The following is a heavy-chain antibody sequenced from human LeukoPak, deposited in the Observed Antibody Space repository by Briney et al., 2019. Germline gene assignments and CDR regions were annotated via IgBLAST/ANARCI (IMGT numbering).Heavy chain of an antibody. J-gene: IGHJ6*02. Sequence: PGGSLRLSCAASGFTFSSYAMSWVRQAPGKGLEWVSAISGSGGSTYSVKGRFTISRDNSKTTVYLQMDNLRAEDMAVYYCAKDWRMDVWGQGTTVTVSS. CDR2: ISGSGGST. CDR3: AKDWRMDV. V-gene: IGHV3-23*01. CDR1: GFTFSSYA.